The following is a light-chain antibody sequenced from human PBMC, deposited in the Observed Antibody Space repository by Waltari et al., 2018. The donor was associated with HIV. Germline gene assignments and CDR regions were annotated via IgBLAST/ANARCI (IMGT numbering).Light chain of an antibody. CDR2: WAS. Sequence: DIVVTQSLDSLALSLGERATINCKSSQSVLYSSNNKNYLAWYQQKPGQPPKLLIYWASARESGVPDRFSGSGSGTDFTLTINSLRAEDAAVYFCHQYYTTPQTFGQGTKVEIK. V-gene: IGKV4-1*01. CDR1: QSVLYSSNNKNY. CDR3: HQYYTTPQT. J-gene: IGKJ1*01.